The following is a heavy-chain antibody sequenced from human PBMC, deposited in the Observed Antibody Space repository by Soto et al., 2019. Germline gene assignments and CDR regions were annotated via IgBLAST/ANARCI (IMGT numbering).Heavy chain of an antibody. CDR2: ISSSGSTI. V-gene: IGHV3-48*03. D-gene: IGHD6-19*01. J-gene: IGHJ4*02. CDR3: ARVGTGGWYYFDY. Sequence: GGTLRLSCAASGFTFSSYEMNWVRQAPGKGLEWVSYISSSGSTIYYADSVKGRFTISRDNAKNSLYLQMNSPRAEDTAVYYCARVGTGGWYYFDYWGQGTLVTVSS. CDR1: GFTFSSYE.